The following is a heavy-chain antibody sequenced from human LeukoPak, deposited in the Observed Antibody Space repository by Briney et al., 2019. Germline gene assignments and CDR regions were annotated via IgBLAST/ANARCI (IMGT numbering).Heavy chain of an antibody. Sequence: ASVKVSCKASGDIFSGYYMHWVRQAPGQGLEWMGWINPNSGATDYAQKFQGRVTMTRDTSIRMASMELSRLSSDDTAVYYCAIDNIVAETAISNYYYYCMDVWGKGTTVTVSS. CDR2: INPNSGAT. CDR1: GDIFSGYY. J-gene: IGHJ6*03. D-gene: IGHD2-21*02. CDR3: AIDNIVAETAISNYYYYCMDV. V-gene: IGHV1-2*02.